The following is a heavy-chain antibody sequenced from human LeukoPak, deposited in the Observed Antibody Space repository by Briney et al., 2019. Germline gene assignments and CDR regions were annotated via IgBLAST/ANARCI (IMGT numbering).Heavy chain of an antibody. V-gene: IGHV4-34*01. J-gene: IGHJ5*02. Sequence: GSLRLSCAASGFTFSSYAMSWVRQAPGKGLEWIGEINHSGSTNYNPSLKSRVTISVDTSKNQFSLKLSSVTAADTAVYYCARLASLSTIAHRGRTWVDPWGQGTLVTVSS. CDR2: INHSGST. CDR3: ARLASLSTIAHRGRTWVDP. D-gene: IGHD4/OR15-4a*01. CDR1: GFTFSSYA.